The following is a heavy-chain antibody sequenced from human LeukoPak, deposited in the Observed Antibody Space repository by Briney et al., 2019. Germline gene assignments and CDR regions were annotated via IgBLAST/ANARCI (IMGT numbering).Heavy chain of an antibody. J-gene: IGHJ5*02. V-gene: IGHV3-23*01. Sequence: GESLRLSCAASGFTFSSNAMSWVRQAPGKGLEWVAAISGSGSTTDYAESVKGRFTISRDNSKNTLYLQMNNLTAEDTALYYCAKEGGTTSPNWFDTWGQGNLVTASS. D-gene: IGHD1-26*01. CDR3: AKEGGTTSPNWFDT. CDR2: ISGSGSTT. CDR1: GFTFSSNA.